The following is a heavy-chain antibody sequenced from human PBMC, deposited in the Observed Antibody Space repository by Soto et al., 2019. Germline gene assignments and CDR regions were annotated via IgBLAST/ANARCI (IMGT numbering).Heavy chain of an antibody. D-gene: IGHD1-26*01. CDR2: IKSKTDGGTT. J-gene: IGHJ6*02. CDR1: GFTFSNAW. Sequence: KPGGSLRLSCAASGFTFSNAWMSWVRQAPGKGLEWVGRIKSKTDGGTTDYAAPVKGRFTISRDDSKNTLSLQMNNLKTEDTAVYYCRVGYYYYGMDVWGQGTTVTVSS. V-gene: IGHV3-15*01. CDR3: RVGYYYYGMDV.